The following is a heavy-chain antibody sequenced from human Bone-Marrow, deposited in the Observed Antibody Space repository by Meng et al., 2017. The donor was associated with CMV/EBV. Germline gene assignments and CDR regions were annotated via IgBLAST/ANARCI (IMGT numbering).Heavy chain of an antibody. CDR3: AKSTGDPGGYDYYSMDI. CDR2: ISAYNGNT. D-gene: IGHD7-27*01. J-gene: IGHJ6*02. Sequence: ASVKVSCKASGYTFTSYGISWVRQAPGQGLEWMEWISAYNGNTNYAQKLQGRVTMTTDTSTSAAYRELRSLRSDYTAVYYCAKSTGDPGGYDYYSMDIWGQGTIVTVSS. V-gene: IGHV1-18*01. CDR1: GYTFTSYG.